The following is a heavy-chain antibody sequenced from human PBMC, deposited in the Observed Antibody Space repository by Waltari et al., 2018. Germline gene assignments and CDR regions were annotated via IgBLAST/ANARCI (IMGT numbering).Heavy chain of an antibody. CDR3: VKTHRKNTVTTLYYFDY. CDR1: GFTFSSYA. D-gene: IGHD4-17*01. J-gene: IGHJ4*02. Sequence: EVQLLESGGGLVQPGGSLRLSCAASGFTFSSYAMSWVRQAPGKGLEWVSAISGSGGSTYYADSVKGRFTISRDNSKNTLYLQMNSLRAEDTAVYYCVKTHRKNTVTTLYYFDYWGQGTLVTVSS. V-gene: IGHV3-23*01. CDR2: ISGSGGST.